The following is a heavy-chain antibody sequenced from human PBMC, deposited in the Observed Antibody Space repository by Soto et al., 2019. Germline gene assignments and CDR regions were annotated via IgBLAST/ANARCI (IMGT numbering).Heavy chain of an antibody. CDR3: AREVAVDSSGYPMNYFDY. J-gene: IGHJ4*02. CDR1: GGTFSSYA. CDR2: IIPIFGTA. D-gene: IGHD3-22*01. V-gene: IGHV1-69*13. Sequence: ASVKVSCKASGGTFSSYAISWVRQAPGQGLEWMGGIIPIFGTANYAQKFQGRVTITADESTSTAYMELSSLRSEDTAVYYCAREVAVDSSGYPMNYFDYWGQGTLVTVYS.